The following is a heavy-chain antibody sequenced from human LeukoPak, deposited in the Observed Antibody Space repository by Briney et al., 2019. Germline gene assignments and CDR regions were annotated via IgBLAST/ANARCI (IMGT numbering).Heavy chain of an antibody. CDR2: IGGGGGST. CDR1: EFTFSSYA. CDR3: AKSHCTTTSCRGNYFDY. D-gene: IGHD2-2*01. Sequence: PGGSLRLSCTASEFTFSSYAMNWVRQAPGKGLEWVSAIGGGGGSTFYADSVKGRFTISRDNSKNTLYLQMNSLRAEDTALYYCAKSHCTTTSCRGNYFDYWGQGTLSPSPQ. V-gene: IGHV3-23*01. J-gene: IGHJ4*02.